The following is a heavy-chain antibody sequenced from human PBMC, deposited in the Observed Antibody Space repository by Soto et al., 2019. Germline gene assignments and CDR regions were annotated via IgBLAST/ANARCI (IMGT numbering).Heavy chain of an antibody. CDR1: GFTFSSHG. CDR3: AREEDPDILTATPLIYYYYGMDV. CDR2: IWYDGSNT. D-gene: IGHD3-9*01. V-gene: IGHV3-33*01. J-gene: IGHJ6*02. Sequence: GGSLRLSCAASGFTFSSHGMHWVRQAPGKGLEWVAFIWYDGSNTYYGDSVKGRFTISRDNSKNTLYLQMSSLRVEDTAVYYCAREEDPDILTATPLIYYYYGMDVWGQGTTVTVSS.